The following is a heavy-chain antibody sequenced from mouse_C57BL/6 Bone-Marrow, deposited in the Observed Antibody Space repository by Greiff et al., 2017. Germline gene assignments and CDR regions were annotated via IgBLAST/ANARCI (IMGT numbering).Heavy chain of an antibody. CDR2: ISDGGSYT. V-gene: IGHV5-4*03. J-gene: IGHJ3*01. CDR3: ARYYYGSMFAY. D-gene: IGHD1-1*01. CDR1: GFTFSSYA. Sequence: EVKLMESGGGLVKPGGSLKLSCAASGFTFSSYAMSWVRQTPEQRLEWVATISDGGSYTYYPDNVKGRFTISRDNAKNHLYLQMSHLKSEDTAMYYCARYYYGSMFAYWGQGTLVTVSA.